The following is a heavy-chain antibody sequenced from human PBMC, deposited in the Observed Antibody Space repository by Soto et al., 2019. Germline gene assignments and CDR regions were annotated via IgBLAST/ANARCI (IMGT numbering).Heavy chain of an antibody. J-gene: IGHJ6*02. Sequence: SVKVSCKASGGTFSSYAISWVRQAPGQGLEWMGGIIPIFGTANYAQKFQGRVTITADESTSTAYMELSSLRSEDTAVYYCARSIVVVVAAGDYYYYGMDVWGQGTTVTVSS. D-gene: IGHD2-15*01. V-gene: IGHV1-69*13. CDR2: IIPIFGTA. CDR3: ARSIVVVVAAGDYYYYGMDV. CDR1: GGTFSSYA.